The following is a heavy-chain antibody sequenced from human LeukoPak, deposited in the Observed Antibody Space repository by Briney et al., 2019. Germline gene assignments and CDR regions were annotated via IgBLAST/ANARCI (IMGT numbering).Heavy chain of an antibody. J-gene: IGHJ4*02. Sequence: SVKVSCKASGGTFSSYAISWVRQAPGQGLEWMGRIIPILGIANYAQKFQGRVTITADKSTSTAYMELSSLRSEDTAVYYCARSLSGYVLYFDYWGQGTLVTVSS. CDR2: IIPILGIA. CDR1: GGTFSSYA. V-gene: IGHV1-69*04. D-gene: IGHD3-22*01. CDR3: ARSLSGYVLYFDY.